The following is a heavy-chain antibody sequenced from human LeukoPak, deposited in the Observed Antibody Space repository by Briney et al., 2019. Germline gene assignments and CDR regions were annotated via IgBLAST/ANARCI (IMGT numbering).Heavy chain of an antibody. Sequence: GGSLRPSCVASGFTFTKCAMSWIRQAPGKGLEWVATITATGDTAYYADSVKGRFTISRDNSRNTVYMQMDSLRAEDTAIYYCAGDRNSDWYSPLDYWGQGSQVTASP. J-gene: IGHJ4*02. V-gene: IGHV3-23*01. D-gene: IGHD6-19*01. CDR2: ITATGDTA. CDR1: GFTFTKCA. CDR3: AGDRNSDWYSPLDY.